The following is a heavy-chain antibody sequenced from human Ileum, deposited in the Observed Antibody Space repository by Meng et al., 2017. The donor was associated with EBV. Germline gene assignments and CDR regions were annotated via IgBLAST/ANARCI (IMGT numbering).Heavy chain of an antibody. V-gene: IGHV4-59*12. CDR3: AKANDYSLNS. CDR1: VGSISSSY. Sequence: LPGSRPGLVKTLQTPSPTCTVSVGSISSSYWNWVRQPPGKGLEWIGRISHSGSTNYTPSLQSRVTISVDTFNNQFFLRLTSLTAADTAVYYCAKANDYSLNSWGQGTLVTVSS. CDR2: ISHSGST. D-gene: IGHD4-11*01. J-gene: IGHJ4*02.